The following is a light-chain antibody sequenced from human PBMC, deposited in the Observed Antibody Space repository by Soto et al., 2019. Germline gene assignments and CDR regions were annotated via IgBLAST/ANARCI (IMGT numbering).Light chain of an antibody. V-gene: IGKV1-12*01. CDR1: QSISRY. Sequence: DIQRTLSPSSLSASVGDSDTISCRSSQSISRYLNWYQQKPGKAPKLLIFSASGLQNGVPSRFSGSESGTDFTLTISSLQPEDCAIYFCQQANSFPITFGQGTRLEIK. CDR2: SAS. J-gene: IGKJ5*01. CDR3: QQANSFPIT.